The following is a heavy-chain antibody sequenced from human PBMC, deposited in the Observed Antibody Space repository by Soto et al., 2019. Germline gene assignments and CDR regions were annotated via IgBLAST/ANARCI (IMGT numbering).Heavy chain of an antibody. CDR2: ISGSGGST. D-gene: IGHD2-2*01. J-gene: IGHJ5*02. V-gene: IGHV3-23*01. CDR1: VFTFSSYA. Sequence: PVRPLRLSWSASVFTFSSYAMSWVLQSPMKVLEWVSAISGSGGSTYYADSVKGRFTISRDNSKNSLYLQMNSLRTEDTAVYYCARVPLVAGAAAPRGWFDPWGQGTLVTVSS. CDR3: ARVPLVAGAAAPRGWFDP.